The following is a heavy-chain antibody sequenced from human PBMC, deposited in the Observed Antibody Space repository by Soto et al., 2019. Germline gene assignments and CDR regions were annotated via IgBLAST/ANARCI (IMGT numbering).Heavy chain of an antibody. J-gene: IGHJ3*02. CDR3: ARRLQAVNFDI. Sequence: QITLKESGPTLLKPTQTLTLTCTLSGFSLSTSGAGVGWIRQPPGKALEWVALIFWDDDKRYSPSLKSRLTITKDTSKNQVVLTTTNMDPVDTATYYCARRLQAVNFDIWGQGTMVTVSS. CDR1: GFSLSTSGAG. V-gene: IGHV2-5*02. D-gene: IGHD3-22*01. CDR2: IFWDDDK.